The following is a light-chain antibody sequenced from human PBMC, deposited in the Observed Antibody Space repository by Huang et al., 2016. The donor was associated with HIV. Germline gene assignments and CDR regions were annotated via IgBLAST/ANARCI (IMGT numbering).Light chain of an antibody. J-gene: IGKJ4*01. Sequence: DIQMTQSPSSLYASVGDRVTITCQASQDVEKYLNWYQQKPGKAPKVLIYDASNLETGVALRFSGSGSETNFTLTINSLQPEDVGKYFCQQYDDLPLTFGGGTKVALK. V-gene: IGKV1-33*01. CDR2: DAS. CDR1: QDVEKY. CDR3: QQYDDLPLT.